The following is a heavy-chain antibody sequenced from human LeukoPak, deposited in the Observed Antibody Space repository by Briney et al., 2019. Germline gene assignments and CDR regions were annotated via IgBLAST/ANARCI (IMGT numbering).Heavy chain of an antibody. Sequence: GESLRLSCAASGLTFSSYSMNWVRQAPGKGLEWVSSISTSSSYIYYADSVKGRFTISRDNAKNSLYLQMNSLRAEDTAVYYCAELGITMIGGVWGKGTTVTISS. J-gene: IGHJ6*04. D-gene: IGHD3-10*02. V-gene: IGHV3-21*01. CDR1: GLTFSSYS. CDR2: ISTSSSYI. CDR3: AELGITMIGGV.